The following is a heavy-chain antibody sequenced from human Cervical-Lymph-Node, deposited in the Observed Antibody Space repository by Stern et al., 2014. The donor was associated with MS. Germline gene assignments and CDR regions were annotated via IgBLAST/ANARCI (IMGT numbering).Heavy chain of an antibody. Sequence: VQLVQSGAEVKKPGASVKVSCKASGYTFKDNYLHWVRQAPGQGLEWMGWIPPKTGGTRYFQPFQGRVTMTRDTSTSTVFMELNRLTSDDTAVYYCARGGYSSSYYRFDPWGQGTLVIVSS. J-gene: IGHJ5*02. CDR2: IPPKTGGT. V-gene: IGHV1-2*02. CDR1: GYTFKDNY. D-gene: IGHD6-13*01. CDR3: ARGGYSSSYYRFDP.